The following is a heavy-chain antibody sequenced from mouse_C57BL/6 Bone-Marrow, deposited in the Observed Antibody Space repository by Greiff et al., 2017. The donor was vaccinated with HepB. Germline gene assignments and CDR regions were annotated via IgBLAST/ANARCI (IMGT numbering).Heavy chain of an antibody. CDR2: IYPRSGNT. CDR3: AREDTAGVAFGG. V-gene: IGHV1-81*01. J-gene: IGHJ2*01. Sequence: VNVVESGAELARPGASVKLSCTASGYTFTSYGISWVKQRTGQGLEWIGEIYPRSGNTYYHAKFKGKATLTADKSSSTAYMELRSLTSEDTAVYFCAREDTAGVAFGGWGQGTTLTASS. CDR1: GYTFTSYG. D-gene: IGHD1-1*01.